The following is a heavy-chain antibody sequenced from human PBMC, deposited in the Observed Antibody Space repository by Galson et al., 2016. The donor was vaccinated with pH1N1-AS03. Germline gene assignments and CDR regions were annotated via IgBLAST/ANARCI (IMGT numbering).Heavy chain of an antibody. Sequence: QSGAEVTKPGESLKISCKTSGYIFTSYWVAWVRHMPGKGLEWMGIIYPGDSDTRYSPSFQGQVTISADRSINTAYLQWSSLMASDTAIYYCARQVRDCYNVDCDYWGQGILVTVSS. CDR3: ARQVRDCYNVDCDY. V-gene: IGHV5-51*01. CDR2: IYPGDSDT. CDR1: GYIFTSYW. D-gene: IGHD5-24*01. J-gene: IGHJ4*02.